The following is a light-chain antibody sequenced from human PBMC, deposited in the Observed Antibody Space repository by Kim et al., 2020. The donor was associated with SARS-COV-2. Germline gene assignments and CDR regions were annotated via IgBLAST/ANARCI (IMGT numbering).Light chain of an antibody. Sequence: VSPGERATLSCRASQSVRNNLAWYQQKPGQAPRLLIYGASTRATGIPAGFSGSGSETEFTLTINNLQSEDFAVYYCQQYNDWPQTFGQGTKVEIK. V-gene: IGKV3-15*01. CDR1: QSVRNN. CDR3: QQYNDWPQT. J-gene: IGKJ1*01. CDR2: GAS.